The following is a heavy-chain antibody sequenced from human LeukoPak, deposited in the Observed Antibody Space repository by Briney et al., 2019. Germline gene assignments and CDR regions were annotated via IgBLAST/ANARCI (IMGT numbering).Heavy chain of an antibody. D-gene: IGHD3-22*01. CDR1: GFTFRNYA. V-gene: IGHV3-30*04. J-gene: IGHJ3*02. CDR3: ARRGYYYDSSGYFLKWSNAFDI. CDR2: VSYDGSYK. Sequence: GGSLRLSCAASGFTFRNYAIHWVRQAPGKGLEWVAVVSYDGSYKDYADSVKGRFTISRDNSRNTLYLQMNSLRAQDTAVYYCARRGYYYDSSGYFLKWSNAFDIWGQGTMVTVSS.